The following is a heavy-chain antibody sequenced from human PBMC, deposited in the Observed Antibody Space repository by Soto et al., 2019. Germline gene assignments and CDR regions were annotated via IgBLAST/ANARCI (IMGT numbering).Heavy chain of an antibody. D-gene: IGHD3-9*01. Sequence: QGQLVPSGAEVKKPGASLKVSCMASGYTFTSYDINWVRQVPGKGLEWLGWMNHNSGNTGYAQKFQGSVTMTRNTSISTAYMALSSLRSEDTAVYYCARDRTTISMDVWGQGTTVTVSS. CDR3: ARDRTTISMDV. V-gene: IGHV1-8*01. CDR2: MNHNSGNT. J-gene: IGHJ6*01. CDR1: GYTFTSYD.